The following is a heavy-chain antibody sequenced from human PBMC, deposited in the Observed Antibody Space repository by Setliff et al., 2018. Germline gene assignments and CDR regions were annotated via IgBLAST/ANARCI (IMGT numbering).Heavy chain of an antibody. D-gene: IGHD6-19*01. J-gene: IGHJ4*02. V-gene: IGHV4-34*08. CDR3: AGGYSSGWFDY. CDR2: IHHGGST. CDR1: GGTFSDYY. Sequence: ASETLSLTCAASGGTFSDYYWTWIRQPPGKGLEWIGEIHHGGSTNYNSSLKSRVTISVDTSKNQFSLKLSSVTAADTAVYYCAGGYSSGWFDYWGQGTLVTVSS.